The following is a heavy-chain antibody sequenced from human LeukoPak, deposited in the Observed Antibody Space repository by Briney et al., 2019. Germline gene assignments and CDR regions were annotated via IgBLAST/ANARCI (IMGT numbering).Heavy chain of an antibody. CDR1: GFTFNNYA. CDR3: AKQGYTTSWLYFDY. V-gene: IGHV3-23*01. J-gene: IGHJ4*02. Sequence: GGSLRLSCAASGFTFNNYAMSWVRQAPGKGLEWVSAISAGSDRIYYADSVKGRFTISRDNSKNTLYLQMNSLRAEDTAVYYCAKQGYTTSWLYFDYWGQGTLVTVSS. D-gene: IGHD6-13*01. CDR2: ISAGSDRI.